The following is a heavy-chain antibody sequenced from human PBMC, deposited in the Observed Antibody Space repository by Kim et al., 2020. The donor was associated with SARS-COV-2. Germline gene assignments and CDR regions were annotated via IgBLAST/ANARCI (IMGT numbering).Heavy chain of an antibody. CDR3: ASSGFKYSGMVY. D-gene: IGHD1-26*01. J-gene: IGHJ4*02. CDR2: IRRSSSYT. V-gene: IGHV3-11*03. Sequence: GGSLRLSCAASGFTFSDYYMSWIRQAPGKGLEWVSYIRRSSSYTNYADSVKGRFTISRDNAKNSLYLQMNSLRAEDTAVYYCASSGFKYSGMVYWGQGTMVTVSS. CDR1: GFTFSDYY.